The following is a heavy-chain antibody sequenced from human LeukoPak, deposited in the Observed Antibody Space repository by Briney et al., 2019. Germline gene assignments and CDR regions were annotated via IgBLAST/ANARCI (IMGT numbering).Heavy chain of an antibody. Sequence: SETLSLTCTVSGGSISRYYWSWIRQAAGKGLEWIGRIYWSESTNYNPSLKSRVTMSVDTSKNQFSLKLSSVTAADTAVYYCARQGNYYGMDVWGQGTTVTVSS. V-gene: IGHV4-4*07. CDR2: IYWSEST. CDR1: GGSISRYY. J-gene: IGHJ6*02. CDR3: ARQGNYYGMDV.